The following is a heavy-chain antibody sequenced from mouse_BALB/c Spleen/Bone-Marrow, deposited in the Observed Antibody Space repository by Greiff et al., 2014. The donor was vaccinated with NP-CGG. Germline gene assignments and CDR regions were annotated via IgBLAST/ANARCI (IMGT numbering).Heavy chain of an antibody. CDR3: ATIYYGNSYAMDY. V-gene: IGHV5-15*02. Sequence: VQLKESGGGLVQPGGSRKLSCAASGFTFSDYGMAWVRQAPGKGPEWVAFISNLAYSIYYADTVTGRFTISRENAKNTLYLEMSSLRSEDTAMYYCATIYYGNSYAMDYWGQGTSVTVSP. J-gene: IGHJ4*01. D-gene: IGHD2-1*01. CDR2: ISNLAYSI. CDR1: GFTFSDYG.